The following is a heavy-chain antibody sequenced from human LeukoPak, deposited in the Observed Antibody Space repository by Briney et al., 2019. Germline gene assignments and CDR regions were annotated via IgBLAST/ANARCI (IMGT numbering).Heavy chain of an antibody. Sequence: SETLSLTCAVYGGSFSGYYWSWIRQPPGKGLEWIGEINHSGGTNYNPSLKSRVTISVDTSMNQFSLKLSSVTAADTAVYCCARDNRPILWFGRGIDYWGQGTLVTVSS. CDR2: INHSGGT. CDR3: ARDNRPILWFGRGIDY. CDR1: GGSFSGYY. V-gene: IGHV4-34*01. D-gene: IGHD3-10*01. J-gene: IGHJ4*02.